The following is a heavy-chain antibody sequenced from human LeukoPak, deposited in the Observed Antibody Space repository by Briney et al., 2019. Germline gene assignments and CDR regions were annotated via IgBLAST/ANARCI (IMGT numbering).Heavy chain of an antibody. CDR3: ARVVPAAMSDFDY. CDR2: IYPGDSDT. D-gene: IGHD2-2*01. CDR1: GYSFTSYW. V-gene: IGHV5-51*01. J-gene: IGHJ4*02. Sequence: GESLKISCQGSGYSFTSYWIGWVRQMPGKGLEWMGIIYPGDSDTRYSPSFQGQVTISADKSISTAYLQWSSLKASDTAMYYRARVVPAAMSDFDYWGQGTLVTVSS.